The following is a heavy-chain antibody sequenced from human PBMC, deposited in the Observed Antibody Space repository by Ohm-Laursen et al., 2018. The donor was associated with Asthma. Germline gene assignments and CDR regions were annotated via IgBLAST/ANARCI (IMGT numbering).Heavy chain of an antibody. CDR3: ARVDSSSYYDY. Sequence: TLSLTCTVSGDSIRRGGYYRSWIRQHPGKGLEWIGYIYYSGSTYYNPSLKSRVTISVDTSKSQFSLKLSSVTAADTAVYYCARVDSSSYYDYWGQGTLVTVSS. CDR1: GDSIRRGGYY. CDR2: IYYSGST. D-gene: IGHD6-13*01. V-gene: IGHV4-31*03. J-gene: IGHJ4*02.